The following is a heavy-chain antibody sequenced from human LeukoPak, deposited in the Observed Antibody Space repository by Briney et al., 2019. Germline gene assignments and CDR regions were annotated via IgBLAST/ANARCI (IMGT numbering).Heavy chain of an antibody. V-gene: IGHV3-7*04. J-gene: IGHJ4*02. CDR2: IKQDGSEK. CDR1: GVTFSTYA. Sequence: GGSLRLSCAASGVTFSTYAMHWVRQAPGKGLECVANIKQDGSEKYYVDSVKGRFTISRDNAKNSLYLQMNSLRAEDTAVYYCARAWLRIVVVPAAPDYWGQGTLVTVSS. D-gene: IGHD2-2*01. CDR3: ARAWLRIVVVPAAPDY.